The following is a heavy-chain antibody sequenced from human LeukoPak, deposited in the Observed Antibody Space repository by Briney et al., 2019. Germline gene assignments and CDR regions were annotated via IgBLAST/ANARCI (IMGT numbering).Heavy chain of an antibody. CDR2: IYTSGST. CDR3: ARGSTVTTGLMGYFDY. D-gene: IGHD4-17*01. J-gene: IGHJ4*02. CDR1: GGSMSSYY. Sequence: PSETLSLTCTVSGGSMSSYYWSWIRQPAGKGLEWLGRIYTSGSTNYNPSLNSRVTMSVDKSNTQFSLKLSSVTAADTAVYYSARGSTVTTGLMGYFDYWGQGTLVTVSS. V-gene: IGHV4-4*07.